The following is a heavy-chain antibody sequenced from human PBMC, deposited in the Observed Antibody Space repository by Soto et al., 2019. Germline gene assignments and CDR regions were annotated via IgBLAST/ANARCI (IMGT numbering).Heavy chain of an antibody. V-gene: IGHV3-73*01. CDR1: GFIFSASD. Sequence: PGGSLRLSCAASGFIFSASDMHWVRQPSGKGLEWVGLIRDKGNNYVTGYAASVKDRFTVSRDDSKNTAYLQMNSLKTEDTAVYYCTGLSGSLGFDYWGQGTLVTVSS. CDR2: IRDKGNNYVT. D-gene: IGHD3-10*01. CDR3: TGLSGSLGFDY. J-gene: IGHJ4*02.